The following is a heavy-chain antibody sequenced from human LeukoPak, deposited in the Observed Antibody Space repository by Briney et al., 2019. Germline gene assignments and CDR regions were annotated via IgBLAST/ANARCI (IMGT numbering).Heavy chain of an antibody. CDR1: GFTFDDYA. CDR2: ISWDGGST. Sequence: PGGSLRLSCAASGFTFDDYAMHWVRQAPGKGLEWVSLISWDGGSTYYADSVKGRLTISRDNSKNSLYLQMNSLRAEDTALYYCAKDLGDSSGYYSPDYWGQGTLVTVSS. D-gene: IGHD3-22*01. J-gene: IGHJ4*02. V-gene: IGHV3-43D*03. CDR3: AKDLGDSSGYYSPDY.